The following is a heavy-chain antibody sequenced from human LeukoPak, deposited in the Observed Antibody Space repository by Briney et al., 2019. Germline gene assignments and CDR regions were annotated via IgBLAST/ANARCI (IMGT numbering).Heavy chain of an antibody. CDR3: ARVTYYYDRRGYYIEPVPPDY. J-gene: IGHJ4*02. CDR1: GGTFSSYA. V-gene: IGHV1-18*01. D-gene: IGHD3-22*01. CDR2: ISADNGNA. Sequence: ASVKVSCKASGGTFSSYAITWVRQAPGQGLEWMGWISADNGNANYAQKVQGRVTMTTDTSTSTAYMELRSLRSDDTAVYYCARVTYYYDRRGYYIEPVPPDYWGQGTLVTVSS.